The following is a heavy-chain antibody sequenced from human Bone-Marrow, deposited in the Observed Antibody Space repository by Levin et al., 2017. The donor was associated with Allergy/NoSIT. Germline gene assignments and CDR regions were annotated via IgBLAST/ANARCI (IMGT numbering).Heavy chain of an antibody. J-gene: IGHJ5*02. Sequence: GESLKISCAASGFTFSKAWMSWVRQAPGKGLEWVGRIQSKTDGETTDSAAPVKGRFTISRDDSENTLYLQMNSLKTEDTAVYFCVTESHSPYQLLSWGQGTLVTVSS. V-gene: IGHV3-15*01. D-gene: IGHD2-2*01. CDR1: GFTFSKAW. CDR3: VTESHSPYQLLS. CDR2: IQSKTDGETT.